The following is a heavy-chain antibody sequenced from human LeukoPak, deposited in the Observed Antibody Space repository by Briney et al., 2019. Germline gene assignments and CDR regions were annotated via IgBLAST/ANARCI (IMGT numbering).Heavy chain of an antibody. CDR1: GGSFSGYY. D-gene: IGHD3-9*01. CDR3: ARGIRYFDSSMMSDY. V-gene: IGHV4-59*01. CDR2: IYYSGST. J-gene: IGHJ4*02. Sequence: SETLSLTCVVYGGSFSGYYWSWIRQPPGKGLEWIGYIYYSGSTNYNPSLKSRVTISVDTSKNQFSLKLSSVTAADTAVYYCARGIRYFDSSMMSDYWGQGTLVTVSS.